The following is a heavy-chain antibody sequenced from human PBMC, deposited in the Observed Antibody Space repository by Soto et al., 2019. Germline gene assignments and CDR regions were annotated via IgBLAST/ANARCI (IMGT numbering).Heavy chain of an antibody. Sequence: EVQLLEAGGNLIQPGGSLRLSCAASGFSFSNYAMSWVRQAPGQGLKWLSAISGPGSTIYYADSVKGRFTISRDNSKNTLYLQMNSLTGEDTAVYYCAKMLTMVRGVTGLRDFDFWGQGTLVTVSS. J-gene: IGHJ4*02. CDR3: AKMLTMVRGVTGLRDFDF. D-gene: IGHD3-10*01. CDR2: ISGPGSTI. V-gene: IGHV3-23*01. CDR1: GFSFSNYA.